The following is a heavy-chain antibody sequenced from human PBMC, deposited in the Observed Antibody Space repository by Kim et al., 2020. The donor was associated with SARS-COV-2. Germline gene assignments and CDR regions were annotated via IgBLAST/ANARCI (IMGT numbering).Heavy chain of an antibody. V-gene: IGHV3-30*18. CDR2: ISFDRSNK. D-gene: IGHD3-22*01. CDR3: AKTGVYYDSSGYQYYYYYYMDV. J-gene: IGHJ6*03. CDR1: GFTFSSYG. Sequence: GGSLRLSCAASGFTFSSYGMHWVRQAPGKGLEWVAVISFDRSNKYYADSVKGRFTISRDNSKNKLYLQMNSLRAEDTAIYYCAKTGVYYDSSGYQYYYYYYMDVWGKGTTVTVSS.